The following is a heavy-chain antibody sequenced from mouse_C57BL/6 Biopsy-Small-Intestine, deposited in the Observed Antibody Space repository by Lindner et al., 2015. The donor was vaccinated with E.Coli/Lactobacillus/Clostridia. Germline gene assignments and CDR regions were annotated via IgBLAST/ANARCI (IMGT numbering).Heavy chain of an antibody. Sequence: VQLQESGGDLVKPGGSLKLSCAASGFTFSSYGMSWVRQIPDKRLEWVATISSGGTYTYYPDTVKGRFTISRDNAKNTLYLQMTSLKSEDTAMYYCARNDSTYGWYFDVWGTGTTVTVSS. D-gene: IGHD5-1*01. J-gene: IGHJ1*03. CDR1: GFTFSSYG. CDR3: ARNDSTYGWYFDV. CDR2: ISSGGTYT. V-gene: IGHV5-6*01.